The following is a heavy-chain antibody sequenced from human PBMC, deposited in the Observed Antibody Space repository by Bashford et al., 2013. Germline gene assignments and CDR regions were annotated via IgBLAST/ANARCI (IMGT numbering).Heavy chain of an antibody. CDR3: ARRRGLAAHIDY. Sequence: SETLSLTCTVSGASISSYFWSWIRQPPGRGLEWIGFIFNSGGHLLQPVPQESESPSQWTPSTNQFSLELTSVTAADTAVYFCARRRGLAAHIDYWAQGSPGHPVSS. V-gene: IGHV4-59*12. CDR2: IFNSGGH. J-gene: IGHJ4*02. CDR1: GASISSYF. D-gene: IGHD6-19*01.